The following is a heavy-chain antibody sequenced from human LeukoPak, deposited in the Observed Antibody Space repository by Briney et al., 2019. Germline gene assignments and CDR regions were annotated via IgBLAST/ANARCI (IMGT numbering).Heavy chain of an antibody. CDR3: ARGVALGALVLLFGELLVLGGYFDY. Sequence: GGSLRLSCAASGFTFSSYWMSWVRQAPGKGLEWVASIKQDGSEKYYVDSVKGRFTISRDNAKNPLYLQMNSLRAEDTAVYYGARGVALGALVLLFGELLVLGGYFDYWGQGTLVTVSS. CDR2: IKQDGSEK. V-gene: IGHV3-7*03. CDR1: GFTFSSYW. D-gene: IGHD3-10*01. J-gene: IGHJ4*02.